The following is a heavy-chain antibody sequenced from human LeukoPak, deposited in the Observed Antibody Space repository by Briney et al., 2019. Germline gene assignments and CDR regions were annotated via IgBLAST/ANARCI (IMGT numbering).Heavy chain of an antibody. CDR1: GGSISSSSYY. CDR3: ARQPIEYSGSSFDY. CDR2: IYYSGST. V-gene: IGHV4-39*01. D-gene: IGHD6-6*01. J-gene: IGHJ4*02. Sequence: SETLSLTCTVSGGSISSSSYYWGWIRQPPGKGLEWIGSIYYSGSTYYNPSLKSRVTISVDTSKNQFSLKLSSVTAADTAVYYCARQPIEYSGSSFDYWGQGTLVTVSS.